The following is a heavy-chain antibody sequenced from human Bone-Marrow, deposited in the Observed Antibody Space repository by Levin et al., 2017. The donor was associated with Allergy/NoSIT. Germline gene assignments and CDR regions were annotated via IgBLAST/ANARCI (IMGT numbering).Heavy chain of an antibody. D-gene: IGHD3-16*01. CDR2: INSDGSST. Sequence: GGSLRLSCAASGFTFSSYWMHWVRQAPGKGLVWVSRINSDGSSTSYADSVKGRFTISRDNAKNTLYLQMNSLRAEDTAVYYCARDHFLCLWGSYCYDDGMDVWGQGTTVTVSS. V-gene: IGHV3-74*01. CDR3: ARDHFLCLWGSYCYDDGMDV. J-gene: IGHJ6*02. CDR1: GFTFSSYW.